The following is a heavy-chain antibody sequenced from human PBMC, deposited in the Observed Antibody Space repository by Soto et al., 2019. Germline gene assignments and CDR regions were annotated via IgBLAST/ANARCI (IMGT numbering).Heavy chain of an antibody. CDR3: AREKSLDTRTAFDV. D-gene: IGHD5-18*01. CDR1: GYRFTSDA. Sequence: QVQLVQSGAALKRPGASVRLSCKASGYRFTSDAIVWLRQAPGQGLEWMGRVSPHNDNRHYAQKVRDRVTMTTDTSTSTAQMELRSLRSDDTAVYYCAREKSLDTRTAFDVWGQGTMVTVS. CDR2: VSPHNDNR. J-gene: IGHJ3*01. V-gene: IGHV1-18*04.